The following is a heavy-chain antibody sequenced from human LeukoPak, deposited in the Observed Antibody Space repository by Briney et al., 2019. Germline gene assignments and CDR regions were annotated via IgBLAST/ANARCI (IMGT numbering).Heavy chain of an antibody. Sequence: GGSLRLSCAVSGFTFSGFWMSWSRQAPGKGLEWEASINSDGSEGYYADVVKGRFTISRDNAKNSLCLQINSLRAEDTAVYYCARSSYSSSSSVWGQGTMVTVSS. J-gene: IGHJ3*01. CDR1: GFTFSGFW. D-gene: IGHD6-6*01. CDR2: INSDGSEG. V-gene: IGHV3-7*03. CDR3: ARSSYSSSSSV.